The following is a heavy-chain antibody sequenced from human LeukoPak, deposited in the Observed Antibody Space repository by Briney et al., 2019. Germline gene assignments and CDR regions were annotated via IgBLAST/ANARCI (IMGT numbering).Heavy chain of an antibody. J-gene: IGHJ5*02. V-gene: IGHV4-34*01. CDR3: ARGRGRGIAAAGNWFDP. CDR2: INHSGST. CDR1: GFDFSDYY. Sequence: PGGSLRLSCAASGFDFSDYYMSWIRQAPGKGLEWIGEINHSGSTNYNPSLKSRVTISVDTSKNQFSLKLSSVTAADTAVYYCARGRGRGIAAAGNWFDPWGQGTLVTVSS. D-gene: IGHD6-13*01.